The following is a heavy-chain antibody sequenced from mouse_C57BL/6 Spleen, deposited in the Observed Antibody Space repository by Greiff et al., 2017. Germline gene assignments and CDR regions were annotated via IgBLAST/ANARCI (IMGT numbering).Heavy chain of an antibody. J-gene: IGHJ4*01. D-gene: IGHD2-5*01. CDR1: GYAFSSSW. V-gene: IGHV1-82*01. CDR3: ARRAYYSNSTYAMDY. CDR2: IYPGDGDT. Sequence: VQLQQSGPELVKPGASVKISCKASGYAFSSSWMNWVKQRPGKGLEWIGRIYPGDGDTNYNGKFKGKATLTADKSSSTAYMQLSSLTSEDSAVYFCARRAYYSNSTYAMDYWGQGTSVTVSS.